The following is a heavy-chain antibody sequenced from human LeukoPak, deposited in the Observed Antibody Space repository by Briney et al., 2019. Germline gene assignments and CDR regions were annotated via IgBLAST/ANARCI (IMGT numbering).Heavy chain of an antibody. D-gene: IGHD3-10*01. CDR2: INHSGST. J-gene: IGHJ5*02. Sequence: SETLSLTCAVYGGSFSGYYWSWIRQPPGKGLEWIGEINHSGSTNYNPSLKSRVTISVDTSKNQFSLKLSSVTAADTAVYYCAIPSGGPEQANWFDPWGQGTLVTVSS. CDR3: AIPSGGPEQANWFDP. V-gene: IGHV4-34*01. CDR1: GGSFSGYY.